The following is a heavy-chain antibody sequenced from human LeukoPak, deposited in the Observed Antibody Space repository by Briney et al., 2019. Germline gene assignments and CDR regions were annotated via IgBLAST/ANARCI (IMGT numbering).Heavy chain of an antibody. J-gene: IGHJ4*02. CDR1: GFSFSRFW. CDR3: ARYYDLDY. Sequence: GGSLRLSCAASGFSFSRFWMNWVRHAPGKGLVWVSRISSDVSSTNYADSVKGRFTISRDNAKNTLYLQMTSLRAEDTAMYYCARYYDLDYLGQGTLVTVSS. V-gene: IGHV3-74*01. CDR2: ISSDVSST. D-gene: IGHD3-22*01.